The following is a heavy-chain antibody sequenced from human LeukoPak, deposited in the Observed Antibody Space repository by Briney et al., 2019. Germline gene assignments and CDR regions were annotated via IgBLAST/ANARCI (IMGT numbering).Heavy chain of an antibody. V-gene: IGHV3-48*03. CDR1: GFTFSSYE. CDR2: ISSSGSTI. J-gene: IGHJ5*02. Sequence: PGGSLRLSCAASGFTFSSYEMNWVRQAPGKGLEWVSYISSSGSTIYYAGSVKGRFTISRDNAKNSLYLQMNSLRAEDTAVYYCARDKRITMVRGVITTNWFDPWGQGTLVTVSS. D-gene: IGHD3-10*01. CDR3: ARDKRITMVRGVITTNWFDP.